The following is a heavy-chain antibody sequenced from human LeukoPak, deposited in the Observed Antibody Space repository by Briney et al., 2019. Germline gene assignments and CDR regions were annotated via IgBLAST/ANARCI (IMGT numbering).Heavy chain of an antibody. V-gene: IGHV3-15*07. D-gene: IGHD3-22*01. J-gene: IGHJ4*02. CDR1: GFTFNNAW. CDR3: TTDFPTYYDDSSGYYYSDY. CDR2: VKSKTDGETT. Sequence: GGSLRLSCAASGFTFNNAWMNWVRQAPGKGLEWVGRVKSKTDGETTDYAALVEGRFTISRGDSKSTLYLQMNSLKTEDTAVYYCTTDFPTYYDDSSGYYYSDYWGQGTLVTVSS.